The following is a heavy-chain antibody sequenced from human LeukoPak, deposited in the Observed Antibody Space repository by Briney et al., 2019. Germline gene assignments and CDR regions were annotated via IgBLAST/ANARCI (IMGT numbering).Heavy chain of an antibody. Sequence: GGSLRPSCAASGFTFSSYAMHWVRQAPGKGLQWVALISYDGSDKNYADSVKGRFTISRDNSKNTLYLQMNSLRVEDTAVYYCARGPLVGTSFVYYFDYWGQGTLVTVSS. CDR1: GFTFSSYA. CDR2: ISYDGSDK. CDR3: ARGPLVGTSFVYYFDY. J-gene: IGHJ4*02. D-gene: IGHD2-2*01. V-gene: IGHV3-30-3*01.